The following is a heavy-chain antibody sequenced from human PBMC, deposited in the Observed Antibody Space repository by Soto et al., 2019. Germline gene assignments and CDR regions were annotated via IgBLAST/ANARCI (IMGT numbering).Heavy chain of an antibody. CDR3: VRGLSSWSGYQYYFDC. D-gene: IGHD3-3*01. CDR2: IIPIFGTA. V-gene: IGHV1-69*13. Sequence: GASVKVSCKASGGTFSSYAISWVRQAPGQGLEWMGGIIPIFGTANYAQKFQGRVTITADESTSTAYMELSSLRSEDTAVYYCVRGLSSWSGYQYYFDCWGQGTPVTVSS. J-gene: IGHJ4*02. CDR1: GGTFSSYA.